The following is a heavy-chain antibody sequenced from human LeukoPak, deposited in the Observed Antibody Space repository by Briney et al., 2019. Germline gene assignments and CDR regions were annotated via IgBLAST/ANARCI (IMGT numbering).Heavy chain of an antibody. CDR1: GFTLSIYG. CDR2: INQDGSEK. V-gene: IGHV3-7*01. CDR3: VREGAYSTSSPAGY. D-gene: IGHD6-6*01. Sequence: PGGSLRLSCAASGFTLSIYGMSCVRQAPGKRLECVANINQDGSEKYYVDSVKGRFIISRDNARNSLFLQMNILTDEDTAIYYCVREGAYSTSSPAGYWGQGTLVSVSS. J-gene: IGHJ4*02.